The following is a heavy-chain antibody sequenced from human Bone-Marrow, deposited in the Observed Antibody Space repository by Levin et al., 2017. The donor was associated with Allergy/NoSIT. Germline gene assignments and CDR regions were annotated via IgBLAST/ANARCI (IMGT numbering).Heavy chain of an antibody. CDR2: INPSGGST. CDR3: ARDPPSYDWGFTAFDY. D-gene: IGHD5-12*01. V-gene: IGHV1-46*01. Sequence: GESLKISCKASGYTFTSYYMHWVRQAPGQGLEWMGIINPSGGSTSYAQKFQGRVTMTRDTSTSTVYMELSSLRSEDTAVYYCARDPPSYDWGFTAFDYWGQGTLVTVSS. J-gene: IGHJ4*02. CDR1: GYTFTSYY.